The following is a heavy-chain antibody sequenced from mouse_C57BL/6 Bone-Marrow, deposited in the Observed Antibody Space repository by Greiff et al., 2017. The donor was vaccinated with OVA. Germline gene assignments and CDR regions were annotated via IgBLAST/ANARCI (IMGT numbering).Heavy chain of an antibody. V-gene: IGHV1-52*01. D-gene: IGHD2-5*01. CDR3: ARGSNYVYAMDD. CDR2: IDPSGSET. CDR1: GYTFTSYW. Sequence: QVQLQQPGAELVRPGSSVKLSCKASGYTFTSYWMHWVKQRPIQGLEWIGNIDPSGSETHYNQKFKDKATLTVDKSSSTAYMQLSSLTSEDSAVYYCARGSNYVYAMDDWGQGTSVTVSS. J-gene: IGHJ4*01.